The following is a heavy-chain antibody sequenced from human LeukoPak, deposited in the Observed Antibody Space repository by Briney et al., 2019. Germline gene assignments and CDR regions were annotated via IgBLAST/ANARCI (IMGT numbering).Heavy chain of an antibody. D-gene: IGHD6-19*01. Sequence: GSLRLSCAASGFTFSTYSMNWIRQPPGKGLEWIGYAYYSGSTTYNPSLESRVTISVDTSKNQFSLKLTAVTAADTAVYYCARNSAVATSRSWFDPWGQGTLVTVSS. CDR1: GFTFSTYS. V-gene: IGHV4-59*08. J-gene: IGHJ5*02. CDR3: ARNSAVATSRSWFDP. CDR2: AYYSGST.